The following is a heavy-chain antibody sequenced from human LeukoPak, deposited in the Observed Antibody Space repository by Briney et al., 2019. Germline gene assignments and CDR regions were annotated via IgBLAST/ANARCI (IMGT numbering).Heavy chain of an antibody. CDR2: IWYDGSNK. CDR1: GFTFSSYG. CDR3: AREWYSSGWFFAFDI. D-gene: IGHD6-19*01. J-gene: IGHJ3*02. Sequence: GGSLRLSCAASGFTFSSYGMHWVRQAPGKGLEWVAVIWYDGSNKYYADSVKGRFTISRDNSKNTLYLQMNSLRAEDTAVYYCAREWYSSGWFFAFDIWGQGTMVTVSS. V-gene: IGHV3-33*01.